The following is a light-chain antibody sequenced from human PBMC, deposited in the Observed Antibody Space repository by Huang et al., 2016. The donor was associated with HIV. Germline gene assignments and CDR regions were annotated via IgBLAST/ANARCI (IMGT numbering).Light chain of an antibody. CDR3: HQRRKWPQT. J-gene: IGKJ2*01. V-gene: IGKV3-11*01. CDR1: QNSGGY. Sequence: EILLTQSPATLSASPGETATLSCRASQNSGGYLGWYQQKPGQPPKLLVYDASNRATDVPLRFTGNGSETDFTLTITTLEPEDFALYYGHQRRKWPQTFGQGTKLE. CDR2: DAS.